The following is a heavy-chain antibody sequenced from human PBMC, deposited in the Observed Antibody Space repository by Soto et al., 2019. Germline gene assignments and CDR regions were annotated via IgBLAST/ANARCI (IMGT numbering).Heavy chain of an antibody. J-gene: IGHJ6*02. CDR2: IKSKTDGGTT. CDR1: GFTCSNAW. V-gene: IGHV3-15*01. CDR3: TTDVLRFLAYYGMDV. Sequence: GGALRPSCAASGFTCSNAWMSWIRQAPGKGLEWVGRIKSKTDGGTTDYAAPVKGRFTISRDDSKNTLYLQMNSLKTEDTAVYYCTTDVLRFLAYYGMDVWGQGTTVPVSS. D-gene: IGHD3-3*01.